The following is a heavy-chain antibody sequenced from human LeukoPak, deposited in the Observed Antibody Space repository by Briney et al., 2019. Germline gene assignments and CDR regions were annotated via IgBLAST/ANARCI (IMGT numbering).Heavy chain of an antibody. CDR3: ARVLPVGGHYYFDC. V-gene: IGHV3-72*01. CDR2: TRNKANSYTT. CDR1: GFPFSDHY. D-gene: IGHD4-23*01. J-gene: IGHJ4*02. Sequence: GSLRLSCAASGFPFSDHYMDWVRPAPGKGLEWVGRTRNKANSYTTEYAASVKGRFSISRDDSKNSLYLQMNSLKTEDTAVYYCARVLPVGGHYYFDCWGQGIQVTVSS.